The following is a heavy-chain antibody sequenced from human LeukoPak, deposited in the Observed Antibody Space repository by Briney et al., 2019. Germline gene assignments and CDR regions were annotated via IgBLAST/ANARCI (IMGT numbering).Heavy chain of an antibody. V-gene: IGHV1-2*02. D-gene: IGHD6-13*01. CDR1: VYTFTGYY. Sequence: ASVKVSCKSSVYTFTGYYLHWVRQAPGQGLEWMGWINPNSGGTNYAQKFQGRVTMTRDTSISTAYMELSRLRSDDTAVYYCARDGQLVTPNYYYYYYMDVWGKGTTVTVSS. J-gene: IGHJ6*03. CDR2: INPNSGGT. CDR3: ARDGQLVTPNYYYYYYMDV.